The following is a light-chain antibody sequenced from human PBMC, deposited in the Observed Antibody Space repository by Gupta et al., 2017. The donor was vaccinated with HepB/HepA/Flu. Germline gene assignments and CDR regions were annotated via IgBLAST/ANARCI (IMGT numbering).Light chain of an antibody. J-gene: IGKJ1*01. Sequence: DMVMTQSPLSLPVTPGEPASISCRSSQSLLHSNGYNYLDWYLQKPGQSPQLLIYLGSTRASGVPDRFSGSGSGTDFTLKISRVEAEDVGVYYCMQALQTPRTFGQGTKVEIK. V-gene: IGKV2-28*01. CDR1: QSLLHSNGYNY. CDR3: MQALQTPRT. CDR2: LGS.